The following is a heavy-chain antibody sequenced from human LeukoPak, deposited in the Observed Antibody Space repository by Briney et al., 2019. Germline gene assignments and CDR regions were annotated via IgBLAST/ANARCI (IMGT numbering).Heavy chain of an antibody. CDR1: GYTFTSYD. CDR2: MNPNSGNT. J-gene: IGHJ4*02. CDR3: ARGTVWFGELSL. Sequence: GASVKVSCKASGYTFTSYDINWVRQATGQGLEWMGWMNPNSGNTGYAQKFQGRVTMTRNTSISTAYMELSSLRSEDTAVYYCARGTVWFGELSLWGQGTLVTVSS. D-gene: IGHD3-10*01. V-gene: IGHV1-8*01.